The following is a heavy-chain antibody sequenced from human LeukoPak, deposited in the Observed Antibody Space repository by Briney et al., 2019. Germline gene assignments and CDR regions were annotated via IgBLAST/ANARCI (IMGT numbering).Heavy chain of an antibody. CDR2: ISYDGSNK. J-gene: IGHJ4*02. V-gene: IGHV3-30*18. D-gene: IGHD5-18*01. CDR3: AKGDTAMAGYFDY. CDR1: GFTFSSYG. Sequence: PGGSLRLSCAASGFTFSSYGMHWVRQAPGKGLEWVAVISYDGSNKYYGDSVKGRFTISRDNSKNTLYLQMNSLRAEDTAVYYCAKGDTAMAGYFDYWGQGTLVTVSS.